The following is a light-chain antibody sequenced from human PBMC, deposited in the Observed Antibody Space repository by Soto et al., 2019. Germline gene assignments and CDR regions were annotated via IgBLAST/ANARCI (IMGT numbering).Light chain of an antibody. J-gene: IGKJ1*01. Sequence: DIQMTQSPSSLSASIGDRVTINCRASQSITTNLNWYQQKPGKAPQLLIYAASSLQSGVPSRFSGSGSGTEFTLTISSLQPDDFATYYCQHYNSYSEAFGQGTKVDI. CDR2: AAS. CDR1: QSITTN. CDR3: QHYNSYSEA. V-gene: IGKV1-5*01.